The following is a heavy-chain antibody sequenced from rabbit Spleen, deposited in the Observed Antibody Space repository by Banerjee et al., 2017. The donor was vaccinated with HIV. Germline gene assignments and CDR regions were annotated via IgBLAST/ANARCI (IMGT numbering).Heavy chain of an antibody. D-gene: IGHD1-1*01. CDR3: TRDDGSGHYIDGYFNL. V-gene: IGHV1S40*01. CDR2: INSGSSGST. Sequence: QSLEESGGDLVKPEGSLTLTCTASGFSFSSSYYMSWVRQAPGKGLEWLGCINSGSSGSTYYASWVNGRFTISKTSSTTVTLQVTSLTAADTATYFCTRDDGSGHYIDGYFNLWGPGTLVTVS. J-gene: IGHJ4*01. CDR1: GFSFSSSYY.